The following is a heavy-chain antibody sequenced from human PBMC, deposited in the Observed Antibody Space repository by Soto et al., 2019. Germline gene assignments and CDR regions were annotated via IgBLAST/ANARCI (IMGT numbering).Heavy chain of an antibody. J-gene: IGHJ4*02. CDR2: INHSGST. CDR3: ARKAYYASGMINLFDS. D-gene: IGHD3-10*01. Sequence: SETLSLTCSVYCGSFSGYYWSWIRQPPGKGLEWIGEINHSGSTNYNPSLKSRVTISIDTSKNQFSLRLTAVTAADTAMYYCARKAYYASGMINLFDSWGQGTLVTVSS. CDR1: CGSFSGYY. V-gene: IGHV4-34*01.